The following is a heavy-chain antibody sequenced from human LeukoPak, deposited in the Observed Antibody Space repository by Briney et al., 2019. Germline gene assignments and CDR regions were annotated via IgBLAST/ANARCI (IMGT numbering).Heavy chain of an antibody. J-gene: IGHJ4*02. CDR2: MSGNGGTT. CDR3: AVKVGATY. CDR1: GFTFSTYG. D-gene: IGHD1-26*01. Sequence: GGSLRLSCAASGFTFSTYGMSWVRQAPGKGLEWVSGMSGNGGTTYYADSVKGTLTISRDKSKNTLYLQMNTLRAEDTAVYYCAVKVGATYWGQGTLVTVSS. V-gene: IGHV3-23*01.